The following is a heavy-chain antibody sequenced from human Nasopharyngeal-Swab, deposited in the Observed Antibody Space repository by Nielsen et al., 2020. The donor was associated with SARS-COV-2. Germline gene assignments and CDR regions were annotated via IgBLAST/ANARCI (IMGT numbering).Heavy chain of an antibody. CDR3: ARDSDYEDIGPSYYYYYGMDV. Sequence: ASVKVSCKASGYTFTSYGISWVRQAPGQGLEWMGWISAYNGNTNYAHKLQGRVTMTTDTSTSTAYMELRSLRSDDTAVYYCARDSDYEDIGPSYYYYYGMDVWGQGTTVTVSS. CDR2: ISAYNGNT. D-gene: IGHD2-15*01. CDR1: GYTFTSYG. J-gene: IGHJ6*02. V-gene: IGHV1-18*01.